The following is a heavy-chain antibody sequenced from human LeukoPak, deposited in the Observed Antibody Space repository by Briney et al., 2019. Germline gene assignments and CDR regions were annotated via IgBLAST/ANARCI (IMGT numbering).Heavy chain of an antibody. CDR3: AYSSSSGGYYFDY. J-gene: IGHJ4*02. V-gene: IGHV1-2*02. CDR1: GYTFTGYY. CDR2: INPNSGGT. Sequence: ASVKVSCKASGYTFTGYYMHWVRQAPGQGLEWMGWINPNSGGTNYAQKFQGRVTMTRDTSISTAYMELSRLRSDDTAVYYCAYSSSSGGYYFDYWGQGTLVTVSS. D-gene: IGHD6-6*01.